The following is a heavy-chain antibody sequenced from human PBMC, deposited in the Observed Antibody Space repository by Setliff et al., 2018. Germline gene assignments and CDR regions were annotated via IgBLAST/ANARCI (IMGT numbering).Heavy chain of an antibody. J-gene: IGHJ4*02. V-gene: IGHV4-30-4*01. CDR2: IYYSGST. CDR3: ARGGGYSTNDY. CDR1: TFSGYY. Sequence: TFSGYYMQWVRQPPGKGLEWIGYIYYSGSTYYNPSLKSRVTISVDTSKNQFSLKLSSVTAADTAVYYCARGGGYSTNDYWGQGTLVTVSS. D-gene: IGHD5-18*01.